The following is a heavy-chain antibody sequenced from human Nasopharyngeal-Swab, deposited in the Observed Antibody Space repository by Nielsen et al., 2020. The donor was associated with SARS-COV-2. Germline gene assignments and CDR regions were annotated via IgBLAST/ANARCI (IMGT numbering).Heavy chain of an antibody. CDR2: IGGTGGST. CDR1: GFTFSGYA. CDR3: AKSFAALTTVSNFDY. D-gene: IGHD4-17*01. V-gene: IGHV3-23*01. J-gene: IGHJ4*02. Sequence: GGSLRLSCAASGFTFSGYAMSWVRQAPGKGLEWVSAIGGTGGSTYYADSVKGRFTISRDNSKNTLYLQMNSLRAEGTAVYYCAKSFAALTTVSNFDYWGQGTLVTVSS.